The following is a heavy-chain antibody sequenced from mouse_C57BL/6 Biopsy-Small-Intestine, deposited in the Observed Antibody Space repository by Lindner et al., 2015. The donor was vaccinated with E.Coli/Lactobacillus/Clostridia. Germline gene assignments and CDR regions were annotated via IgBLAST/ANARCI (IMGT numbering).Heavy chain of an antibody. CDR3: ARGGVYYSHYDAMDY. D-gene: IGHD2-12*01. CDR2: IYPRSGNT. Sequence: VQLQESGAELARPGASVKLSCKASGYTFTSYGISWVKQKTGQGLEWIGEIYPRSGNTYYSEKFKGKATLTADKSSSTAYMELRSLTSEDSAVYFCARGGVYYSHYDAMDYWGQGTSVTVSS. CDR1: GYTFTSYG. J-gene: IGHJ4*01. V-gene: IGHV1-81*01.